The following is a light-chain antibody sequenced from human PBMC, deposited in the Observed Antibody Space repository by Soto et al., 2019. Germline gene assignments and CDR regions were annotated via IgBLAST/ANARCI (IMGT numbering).Light chain of an antibody. CDR3: SSYTSSSTVV. J-gene: IGLJ2*01. V-gene: IGLV2-14*01. Sequence: QPVLTQPASVSGSPGQSITISCIGTSSDVGGYNYVSWYQQYPGKAPKLMIYDVSNRPSGVSSRFSGSRSGYTASLTISGLQAEDEADYYCSSYTSSSTVVFGGGTKLTVL. CDR2: DVS. CDR1: SSDVGGYNY.